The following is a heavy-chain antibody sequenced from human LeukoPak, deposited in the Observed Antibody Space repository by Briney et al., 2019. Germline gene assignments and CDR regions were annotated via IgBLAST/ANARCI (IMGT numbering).Heavy chain of an antibody. Sequence: GGSLRLSCAASGFTFSSYAMHWVRQAPGKGLEWVAVISYDGSNKYYADSVKGRFTVSRDISKNTVYLQMNGLKAEDTAVYYCARDDCSTTPCYAYWGQGTLVTVSS. CDR1: GFTFSSYA. CDR3: ARDDCSTTPCYAY. D-gene: IGHD2-2*01. V-gene: IGHV3-30*04. J-gene: IGHJ4*02. CDR2: ISYDGSNK.